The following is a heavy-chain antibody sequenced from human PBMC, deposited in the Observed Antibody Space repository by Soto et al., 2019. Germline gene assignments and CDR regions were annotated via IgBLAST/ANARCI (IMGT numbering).Heavy chain of an antibody. CDR2: IYYSGST. Sequence: SETLSLTCTVSGGSVSSGSYYWSWIRQPPGKGLEWIGYIYYSGSTNYNPSLKSRVTISVDTSKNQFSLKLSSVTAADTAVYYCARAPVARSSHFDPWGQGTLVTVSS. J-gene: IGHJ5*02. CDR1: GGSVSSGSYY. V-gene: IGHV4-61*01. CDR3: ARAPVARSSHFDP. D-gene: IGHD2-15*01.